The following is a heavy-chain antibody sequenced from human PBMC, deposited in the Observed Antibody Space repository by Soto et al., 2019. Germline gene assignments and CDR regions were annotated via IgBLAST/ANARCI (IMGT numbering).Heavy chain of an antibody. Sequence: EPLSVTCTVAGGSISSYYWSWIRQPPGKGLEWIGYIYYSGSTNYNPSLKSRVTISVDTSKNQFSLKLRSVTAADTAVYYCARDRLSDYYYNMDVWGQGTTVTVPS. CDR1: GGSISSYY. V-gene: IGHV4-59*01. CDR2: IYYSGST. J-gene: IGHJ6*02. CDR3: ARDRLSDYYYNMDV.